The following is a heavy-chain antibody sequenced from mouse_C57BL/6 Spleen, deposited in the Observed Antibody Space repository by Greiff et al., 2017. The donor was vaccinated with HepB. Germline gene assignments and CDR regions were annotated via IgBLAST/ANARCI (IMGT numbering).Heavy chain of an antibody. V-gene: IGHV1-66*01. Sequence: QVQLQQSGPELVKPGASVKISCKASGYSFTSYYIHWVKQRPGQGLEWIGWIYPGSGNTKYNEKFKGKATLTADTSSSTAYMQLSSLTSEDSAVYYCARELLYAMDYWGQGTSVTVSS. CDR3: ARELLYAMDY. CDR1: GYSFTSYY. J-gene: IGHJ4*01. CDR2: IYPGSGNT.